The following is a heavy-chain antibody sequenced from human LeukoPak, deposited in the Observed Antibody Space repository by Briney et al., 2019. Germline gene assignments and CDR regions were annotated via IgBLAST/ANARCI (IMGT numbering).Heavy chain of an antibody. CDR1: GGSISSYY. D-gene: IGHD5-18*01. CDR2: IYYSGST. V-gene: IGHV4-59*01. CDR3: ARGGYSYGYMGYFDY. J-gene: IGHJ4*02. Sequence: PSETLSLTCTVSGGSISSYYWSWIRQPPGKGLEWIGYIYYSGSTNYNPSLKSRVTISVDTSKNQFSLKLSSVTAADTAVYYCARGGYSYGYMGYFDYWGQGTLVTVSS.